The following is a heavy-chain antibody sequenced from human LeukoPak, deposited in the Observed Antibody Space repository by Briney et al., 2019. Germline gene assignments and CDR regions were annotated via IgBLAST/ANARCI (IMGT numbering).Heavy chain of an antibody. Sequence: SETLSLTCTVSGGSITSDYWSWIRQPPGKGLEWIGYIFYSGSTNYNPSLKSRVTISVDTSKNQFSLKLSSVTAADTAVYYCARGPAIGPEDSGYEDWGQGTLVTVSS. CDR2: IFYSGST. CDR1: GGSITSDY. CDR3: ARGPAIGPEDSGYED. V-gene: IGHV4-59*01. J-gene: IGHJ4*02. D-gene: IGHD5-12*01.